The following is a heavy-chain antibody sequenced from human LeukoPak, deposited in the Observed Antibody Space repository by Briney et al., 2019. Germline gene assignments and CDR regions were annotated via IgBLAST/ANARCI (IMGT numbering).Heavy chain of an antibody. J-gene: IGHJ4*02. D-gene: IGHD3-3*01. CDR1: GFTFSNAW. CDR3: TTDSLRMGVTGLDY. Sequence: GGSLRLSCAASGFTFSNAWMNWVRQAPGKGLEWVGRIKSKTDGGTIDYAAPVKGRFTISRDDSKKTLYLQMNSLKTEDTAVYYCTTDSLRMGVTGLDYWGQGTLVTVSS. V-gene: IGHV3-15*07. CDR2: IKSKTDGGTI.